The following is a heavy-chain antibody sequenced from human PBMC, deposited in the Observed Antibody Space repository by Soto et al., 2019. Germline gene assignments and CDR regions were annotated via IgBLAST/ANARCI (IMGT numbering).Heavy chain of an antibody. J-gene: IGHJ6*03. CDR2: IYYSGST. D-gene: IGHD2-15*01. Sequence: QVQLQESGPGLVKPSETLSLTCTVSGGSISSYYWSWIRQPPGKGLERIGYIYYSGSTNYNPSLKSRVTRSIDTSMNQFYMKLSSVTAADTAVYYCARSYRRYCSGGSCYSYYFYYMDVWGKGTTVTVSS. CDR1: GGSISSYY. V-gene: IGHV4-59*01. CDR3: ARSYRRYCSGGSCYSYYFYYMDV.